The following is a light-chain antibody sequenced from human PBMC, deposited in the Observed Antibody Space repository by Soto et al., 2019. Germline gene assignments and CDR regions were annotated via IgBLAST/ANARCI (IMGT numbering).Light chain of an antibody. CDR3: QHHNRWSLT. Sequence: EIVLTQSPATLSVSPGERATLSCRASQSVDSNLAWYQQKPGQAPRLLMYRASTRATGVPARFSGSGSGTEFSLTISILQSEDFAVYYCQHHNRWSLTFGGGTRVEIK. V-gene: IGKV3-15*01. CDR2: RAS. CDR1: QSVDSN. J-gene: IGKJ4*01.